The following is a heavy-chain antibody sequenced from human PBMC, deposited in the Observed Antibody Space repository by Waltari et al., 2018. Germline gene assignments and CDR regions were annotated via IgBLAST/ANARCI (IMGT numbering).Heavy chain of an antibody. CDR1: GYSFTSYW. J-gene: IGHJ5*02. CDR3: ARQAEYSGSSIWFDP. Sequence: EVQLVQSGAEVKKPGESLKISCKGSGYSFTSYWIGWVRQMPGKGLEWMGVIYPGDYATIHSPSFQGKVTSSADYAISTSYLQWSIMKASDTAMYYCARQAEYSGSSIWFDPWGQGTMVTVSS. D-gene: IGHD1-26*01. V-gene: IGHV5-51*01. CDR2: IYPGDYAT.